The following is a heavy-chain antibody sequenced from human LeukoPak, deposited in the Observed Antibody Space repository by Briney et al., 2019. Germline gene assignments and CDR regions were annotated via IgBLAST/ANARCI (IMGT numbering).Heavy chain of an antibody. V-gene: IGHV3-30*02. CDR2: IQFDGSDK. D-gene: IGHD2-2*01. J-gene: IGHJ4*02. CDR3: AKGTLDIVVVPAAPKVYYFDY. CDR1: GRTFSTYG. Sequence: GGSLRLSCAASGRTFSTYGMHWVRQAPGKGLEWVAFIQFDGSDKFYADSVKGRFTISRDNSKNTLYLQMNSLRAEDTAVYYCAKGTLDIVVVPAAPKVYYFDYWGQGTLVTVSS.